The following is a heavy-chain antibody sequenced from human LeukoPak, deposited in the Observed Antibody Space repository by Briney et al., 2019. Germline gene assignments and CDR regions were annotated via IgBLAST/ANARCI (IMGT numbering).Heavy chain of an antibody. V-gene: IGHV3-48*03. CDR1: GFTFSSYE. J-gene: IGHJ4*02. D-gene: IGHD4-23*01. CDR2: ISSSGSTI. Sequence: GGSLRLSCAASGFTFSSYEVNWVRQAPGKGLEWVSYISSSGSTIYYADSVKGRFTISRDNAKNSLYLHMNSLRAEDTAVYYCARDYGGSSPFDYWGQGTLVTVSS. CDR3: ARDYGGSSPFDY.